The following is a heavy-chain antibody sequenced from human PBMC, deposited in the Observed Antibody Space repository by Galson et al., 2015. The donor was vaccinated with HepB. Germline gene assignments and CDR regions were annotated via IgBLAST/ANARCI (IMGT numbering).Heavy chain of an antibody. D-gene: IGHD3-9*01. V-gene: IGHV3-30*18. CDR1: GFTFSSYG. CDR2: ISYDGSNK. J-gene: IGHJ1*01. Sequence: SLRLSCAASGFTFSSYGMHWVRQAPGKGLEWVAVISYDGSNKYYADSVKGRFTISRDNSKNTLYLQMNSLRAEDTAVYYCAKEALLGYFDWLGQTDGSEYFQHWGQGTLVTVTS. CDR3: AKEALLGYFDWLGQTDGSEYFQH.